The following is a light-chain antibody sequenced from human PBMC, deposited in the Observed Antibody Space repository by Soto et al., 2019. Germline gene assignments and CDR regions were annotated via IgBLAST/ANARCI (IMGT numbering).Light chain of an antibody. V-gene: IGKV3-15*01. CDR3: QQYDKWYT. CDR1: QSVSSN. J-gene: IGKJ2*01. Sequence: EIVMTQSPATLSVSPGERATLSCRASQSVSSNLAWYQQKPGQAPRLLIYGASTRATGIPARFSGSGSGTEFALTISSLQSEDFAIYYWQQYDKWYTFGQGTKLEIK. CDR2: GAS.